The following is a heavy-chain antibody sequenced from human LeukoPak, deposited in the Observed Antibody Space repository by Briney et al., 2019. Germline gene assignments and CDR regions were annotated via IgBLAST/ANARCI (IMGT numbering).Heavy chain of an antibody. CDR2: ISSSSSTI. J-gene: IGHJ4*02. CDR1: GFTFSSYS. CDR3: ARDRPEYDFWSGYHFDY. D-gene: IGHD3-3*01. V-gene: IGHV3-48*01. Sequence: GGSLRLSCAASGFTFSSYSMNWVRQAPGKGLEWVSYISSSSSTIYYADSVKGRFTISRDNAKNSLYLQMNSLRAEDTAVYYCARDRPEYDFWSGYHFDYWGQGTLVTVSS.